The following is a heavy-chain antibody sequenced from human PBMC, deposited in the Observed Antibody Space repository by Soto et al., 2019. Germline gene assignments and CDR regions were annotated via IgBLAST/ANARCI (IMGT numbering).Heavy chain of an antibody. CDR1: GGSFSGYY. CDR3: ARASSDSAVAGINYYYYGMDV. CDR2: INHSGST. D-gene: IGHD6-19*01. Sequence: SETLSLTCAVYGGSFSGYYWSWIRQPPGKGLEWIGEINHSGSTNYNPSLKSRVTISVDTSKNQFSLKLSSVTAADTAVYYCARASSDSAVAGINYYYYGMDVWGQGTTVTVSS. J-gene: IGHJ6*02. V-gene: IGHV4-34*01.